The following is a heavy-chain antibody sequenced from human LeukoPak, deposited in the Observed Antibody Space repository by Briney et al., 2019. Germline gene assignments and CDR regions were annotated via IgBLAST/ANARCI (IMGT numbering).Heavy chain of an antibody. D-gene: IGHD3-3*01. CDR1: GGTFSSYA. J-gene: IGHJ4*02. CDR3: ARSRITIFGVVTPRGNFDY. Sequence: SVKVSCKASGGTFSSYAISWVRQAPGQGLEWMGGIIPIFGTANYAQKFQGRVTITTDESTSTAYMELSSLRSEDTAVYYCARSRITIFGVVTPRGNFDYWGQGTLVTASS. CDR2: IIPIFGTA. V-gene: IGHV1-69*05.